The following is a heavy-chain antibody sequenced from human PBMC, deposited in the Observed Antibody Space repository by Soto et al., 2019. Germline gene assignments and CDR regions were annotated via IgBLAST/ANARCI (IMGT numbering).Heavy chain of an antibody. D-gene: IGHD3-3*01. CDR2: ISYDGSNK. V-gene: IGHV3-30-3*01. Sequence: GGSLRFSCAASGFTFSSYAMHWVRQAPGKGLEWVAVISYDGSNKYYADSVKGRFTISRDNSKNTLYLQMNSLRAEDTAVYYCARDRGRYYDFWSGLYYFDYWGQGTLVTVSS. CDR1: GFTFSSYA. J-gene: IGHJ4*02. CDR3: ARDRGRYYDFWSGLYYFDY.